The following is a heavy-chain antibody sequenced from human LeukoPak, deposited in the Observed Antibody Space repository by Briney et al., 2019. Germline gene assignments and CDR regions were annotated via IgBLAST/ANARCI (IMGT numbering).Heavy chain of an antibody. CDR3: ARDIAPRPGPEYYFES. V-gene: IGHV1-46*01. Sequence: GASVKVSCKASGYTFTNYYLHWLRQAPGQGLEWMGIINPGGGSTNYAQNFQGRVSMTTDMSTTTVYMELSHLRSEDTALYYCARDIAPRPGPEYYFESWGQGTLVTVSS. D-gene: IGHD6-6*01. J-gene: IGHJ4*02. CDR1: GYTFTNYY. CDR2: INPGGGST.